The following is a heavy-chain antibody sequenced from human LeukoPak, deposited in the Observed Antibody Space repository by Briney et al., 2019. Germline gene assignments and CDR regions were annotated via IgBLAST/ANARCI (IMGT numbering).Heavy chain of an antibody. Sequence: GRSLRLSCAASGFTFSSYAMHWVRQAPGKGLEWVAVISYDGSNKYYADSVKGRFTISRDNSKNTLYLQMNSLRAEDTAVYYCARWGFGELLYGSDYWGQGTLVTVSS. CDR1: GFTFSSYA. CDR2: ISYDGSNK. D-gene: IGHD3-10*01. V-gene: IGHV3-30*04. CDR3: ARWGFGELLYGSDY. J-gene: IGHJ4*02.